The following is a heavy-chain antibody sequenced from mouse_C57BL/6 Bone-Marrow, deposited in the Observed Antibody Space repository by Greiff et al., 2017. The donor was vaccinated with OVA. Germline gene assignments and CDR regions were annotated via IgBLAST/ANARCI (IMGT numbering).Heavy chain of an antibody. CDR3: ARRYCGSSYWYFDV. J-gene: IGHJ1*03. CDR1: GYTFTSYW. Sequence: VQLQQPGAELVKPGASVKMSCKASGYTFTSYWITWVKQRPGQGLEWIGDIYPGSGSTNYNEKFKSKATLTVDTSSSTAYMQLSSLTSEDSAVYYCARRYCGSSYWYFDVWGRGTTITVSS. CDR2: IYPGSGST. D-gene: IGHD1-1*01. V-gene: IGHV1-55*01.